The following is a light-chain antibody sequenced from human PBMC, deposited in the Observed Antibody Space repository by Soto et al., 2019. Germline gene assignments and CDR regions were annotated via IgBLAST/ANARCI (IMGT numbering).Light chain of an antibody. CDR1: QDINIY. CDR2: DAS. CDR3: QQYDILPIT. J-gene: IGKJ5*01. Sequence: DIQMTQSPSSLFASVGDRVTITCQATQDINIYLNWYQQIPGKAPNLLIYDASNLEIGVPSRFSGSGSGTHFTFTISSLQTEDIGTYYCQQYDILPITFGRGTRLDIK. V-gene: IGKV1-33*01.